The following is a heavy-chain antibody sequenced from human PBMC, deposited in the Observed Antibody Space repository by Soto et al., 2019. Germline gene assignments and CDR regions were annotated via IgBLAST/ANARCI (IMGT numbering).Heavy chain of an antibody. CDR1: GYTLTSYG. Sequence: ASVRVSCKASGYTLTSYGISWVRQAPGQGLEWVGWISVYNGDTHYAQKFQGRVTMTTDTSTSTAYMELRSLRSDDTAVYYCATPTGYSYYYYGMEVWGQGTTVTVSS. J-gene: IGHJ6*02. D-gene: IGHD3-9*01. CDR3: ATPTGYSYYYYGMEV. CDR2: ISVYNGDT. V-gene: IGHV1-18*01.